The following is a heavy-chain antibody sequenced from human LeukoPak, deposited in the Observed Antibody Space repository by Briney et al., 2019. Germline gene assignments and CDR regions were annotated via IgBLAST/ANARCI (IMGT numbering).Heavy chain of an antibody. CDR3: ARDLEYYDSSAGIMNAFDI. D-gene: IGHD3-22*01. Sequence: SETLSLTCTVSSASISSSPYYWGWIRQSPGKGLEWIGSISYSGTTYYNPSLKSRVTMSVDTSKNQFSLKLSSVTAADTAVYYCARDLEYYDSSAGIMNAFDIWGQGTMVTVSS. CDR1: SASISSSPYY. CDR2: ISYSGTT. J-gene: IGHJ3*02. V-gene: IGHV4-39*07.